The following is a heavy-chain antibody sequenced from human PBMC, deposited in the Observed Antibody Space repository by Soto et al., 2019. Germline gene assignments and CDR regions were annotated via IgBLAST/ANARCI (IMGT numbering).Heavy chain of an antibody. D-gene: IGHD2-15*01. J-gene: IGHJ3*02. CDR2: ISSSSSTI. V-gene: IGHV3-48*02. CDR3: ARDHGYCSGGSCYSGVDPPVRRRFAFDI. CDR1: GFTFSSYS. Sequence: PGGSLRLSCAASGFTFSSYSMNWVRQAPGKGLEWVSYISSSSSTIYYADSVKGRFTISRDNAKNSLYLQMNSLRDEDTAVYYCARDHGYCSGGSCYSGVDPPVRRRFAFDIWGQGTMVTVSS.